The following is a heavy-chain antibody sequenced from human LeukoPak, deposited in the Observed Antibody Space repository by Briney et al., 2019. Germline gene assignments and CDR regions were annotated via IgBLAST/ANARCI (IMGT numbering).Heavy chain of an antibody. D-gene: IGHD6-13*01. CDR3: ARSHRAAADFDY. Sequence: PSETLSLTCTVSGGSISSSSYYWGGIRQPPGKGLEWIGSIYYSGSTYYHPSLKSRVTISVDTSKNQFSLKLSSVTAADTAVYYCARSHRAAADFDYWGQGTLVTVSS. J-gene: IGHJ4*02. CDR1: GGSISSSSYY. CDR2: IYYSGST. V-gene: IGHV4-39*01.